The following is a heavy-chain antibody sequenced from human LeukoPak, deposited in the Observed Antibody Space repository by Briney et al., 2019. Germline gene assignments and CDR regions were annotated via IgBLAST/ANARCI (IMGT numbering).Heavy chain of an antibody. CDR3: AAKALTYCGGDCSSYI. J-gene: IGHJ3*02. V-gene: IGHV3-23*01. D-gene: IGHD2-21*02. Sequence: PGGSLRLSCAASGFTFSSYAMSWVRQAPGKGLEWVSAISGSGGSTYYADSVKGRFTISRDNSKNTLYLQMNSLRAEDTAVFYCAAKALTYCGGDCSSYIWGQGTMVTVSS. CDR2: ISGSGGST. CDR1: GFTFSSYA.